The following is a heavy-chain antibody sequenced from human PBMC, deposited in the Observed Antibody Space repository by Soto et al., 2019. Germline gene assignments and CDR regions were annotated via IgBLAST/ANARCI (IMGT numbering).Heavy chain of an antibody. V-gene: IGHV1-69*13. Sequence: ASVKVSCKASGGTFSSYAISWVRQAPGQGLEWMGGIIPIFGTANYAQKFQGRVTITADESTSTAYMELSSLRSEDTAVYYCARVPYDSSGWYSDNWFDPWGQGTLVTVSS. CDR2: IIPIFGTA. CDR3: ARVPYDSSGWYSDNWFDP. CDR1: GGTFSSYA. J-gene: IGHJ5*02. D-gene: IGHD6-19*01.